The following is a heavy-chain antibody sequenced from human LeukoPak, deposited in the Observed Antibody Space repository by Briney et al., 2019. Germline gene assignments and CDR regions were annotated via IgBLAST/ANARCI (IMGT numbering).Heavy chain of an antibody. V-gene: IGHV1-46*01. D-gene: IGHD6-13*01. CDR2: ITTSGGST. Sequence: SVKVSCKASGYTFTSQYMHWVRQAPGQGLEGMGIITTSGGSTSYAQNFQGRVTMTRDTSTSTVYMELTSLGSEDTAVYYCARVRTIAAVGPDFDYWGQGTLVTVSS. J-gene: IGHJ4*02. CDR1: GYTFTSQY. CDR3: ARVRTIAAVGPDFDY.